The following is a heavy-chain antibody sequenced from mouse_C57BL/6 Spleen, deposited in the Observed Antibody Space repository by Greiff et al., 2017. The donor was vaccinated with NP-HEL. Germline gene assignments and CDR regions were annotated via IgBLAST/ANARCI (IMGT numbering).Heavy chain of an antibody. CDR3: ARGYGSSYGYFDY. V-gene: IGHV3-1*01. CDR1: GYSITSGYD. CDR2: ISYSGST. J-gene: IGHJ2*01. D-gene: IGHD1-1*01. Sequence: VQLKESGPGMVKPSQSLSLTCTVTGYSITSGYDWHWIRHFPGNKLEWMGYISYSGSTNYNPSLKSRIPITHDTSKNHFFLKLNSVTTEDTATYYCARGYGSSYGYFDYWGQGTTLTVSS.